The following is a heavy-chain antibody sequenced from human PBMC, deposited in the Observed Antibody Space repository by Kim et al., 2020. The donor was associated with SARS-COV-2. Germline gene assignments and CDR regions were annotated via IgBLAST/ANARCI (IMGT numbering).Heavy chain of an antibody. D-gene: IGHD2-15*01. V-gene: IGHV1-46*01. CDR1: GYTFTSYY. J-gene: IGHJ6*02. CDR2: INPSGGST. CDR3: ARDGADIVVVVAATPGGMDV. Sequence: ASVKVSCKASGYTFTSYYMHWVRQAPGQGLEWMGIINPSGGSTSYAQKFQGRVTMTRDTSTSTVYMELSSLRSEDTAVYYCARDGADIVVVVAATPGGMDVWGQGTTVTVSS.